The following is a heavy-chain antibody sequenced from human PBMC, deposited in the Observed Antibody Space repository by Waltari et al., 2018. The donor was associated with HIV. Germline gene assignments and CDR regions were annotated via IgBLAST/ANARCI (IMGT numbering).Heavy chain of an antibody. D-gene: IGHD1-26*01. Sequence: QVQLQESGPGLVKPSETLSLTCTVSGGSISSYYWSWIRQPPGKGLEWIGYIYYSGSTNYNPSLKSRVTISVDTSKNQFSLKLSSVTAADTAVYYCARVGATGVFDYWGQGTLVTVSS. V-gene: IGHV4-59*01. CDR3: ARVGATGVFDY. CDR2: IYYSGST. CDR1: GGSISSYY. J-gene: IGHJ4*02.